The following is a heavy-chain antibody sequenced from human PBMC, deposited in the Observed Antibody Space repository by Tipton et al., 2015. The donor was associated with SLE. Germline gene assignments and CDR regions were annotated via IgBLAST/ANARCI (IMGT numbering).Heavy chain of an antibody. D-gene: IGHD3/OR15-3a*01. Sequence: TLSLTCTVSGGSISSGDYYWSWIRQPAGKALEWIGRIHTSGSTNFNPSLTSRVTLSVDTSKNQFSLRLSSVTAADTAVYYCAGGTPGDWDDWGQGTLVTASS. CDR3: AGGTPGDWDD. CDR2: IHTSGST. J-gene: IGHJ4*02. CDR1: GGSISSGDYY. V-gene: IGHV4-61*02.